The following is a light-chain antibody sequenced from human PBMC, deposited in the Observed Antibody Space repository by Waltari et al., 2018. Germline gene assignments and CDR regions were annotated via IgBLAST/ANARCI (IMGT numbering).Light chain of an antibody. CDR2: RNT. J-gene: IGLJ3*02. V-gene: IGLV10-54*04. CDR3: SAWDGSLNTWL. Sequence: QAGLTQPHSVSKGLRQTATLTCSGNSKNVGDEGAYWLQQHQGHPPKVLSYRNTHRPSGVSERFSASRSGNTASLTISGLQPEDEADYYCSAWDGSLNTWLFGGGTKLTVL. CDR1: SKNVGDEG.